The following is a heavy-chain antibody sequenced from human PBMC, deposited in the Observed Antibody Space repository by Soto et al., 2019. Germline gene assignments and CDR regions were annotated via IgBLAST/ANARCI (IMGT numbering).Heavy chain of an antibody. Sequence: PSETLSLTCTVYGWSFSGYYWSWIRQPPGKGLEWIGEINHSGSTNYNPSLKSRVTISVDTSKNQFSLKLSSVTAADTAVYYCARGGNYYGSGSYNYYYGMDVWGQGTTVTVSS. CDR2: INHSGST. V-gene: IGHV4-34*01. D-gene: IGHD3-10*01. CDR3: ARGGNYYGSGSYNYYYGMDV. CDR1: GWSFSGYY. J-gene: IGHJ6*02.